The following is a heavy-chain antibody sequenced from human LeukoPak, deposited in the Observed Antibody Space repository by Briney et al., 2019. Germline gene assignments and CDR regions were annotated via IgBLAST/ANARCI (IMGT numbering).Heavy chain of an antibody. CDR1: GYNFINYW. V-gene: IGHV5-51*01. D-gene: IGHD5-12*01. J-gene: IGHJ4*02. CDR2: IYPDDSDP. CDR3: VRTGSSGYDGLDN. Sequence: GESLQISCKGSGYNFINYWIGWVRQLPGKGLEWMAIIYPDDSDPKYNPSIQGRVTISADKSTNTAHLRLSSLRASDTAIYYCVRTGSSGYDGLDNWGQGTLVTVSS.